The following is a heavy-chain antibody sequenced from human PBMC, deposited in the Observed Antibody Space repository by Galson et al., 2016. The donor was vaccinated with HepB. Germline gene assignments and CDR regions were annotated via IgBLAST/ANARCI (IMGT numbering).Heavy chain of an antibody. J-gene: IGHJ4*02. CDR1: GLTFSNSG. V-gene: IGHV3-33*06. D-gene: IGHD3-22*01. Sequence: SLRLSCAATGLTFSNSGMHWVRQTPAKGLEWVAVIWYDGTNEVYADSVKGRFTISRDNSKNTLYLHMNSLRVEDTATYFCANDPGTWWLLDYFDHWGQGTPVTVSS. CDR2: IWYDGTNE. CDR3: ANDPGTWWLLDYFDH.